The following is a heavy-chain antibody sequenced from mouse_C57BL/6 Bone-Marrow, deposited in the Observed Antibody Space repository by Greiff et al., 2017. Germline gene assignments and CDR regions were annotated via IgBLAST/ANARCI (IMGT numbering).Heavy chain of an antibody. D-gene: IGHD2-4*01. V-gene: IGHV1-55*01. CDR3: ARGGYDYGSFAY. CDR1: GYTFTSYW. Sequence: QVQLKQPGAELVKPGASVKMSCKASGYTFTSYWITWVKQRPGQGLEWIGDIYPGSGSTNYNEKFKSKATLTVDTSSSTAYMQLSSLTSEDSAVYYCARGGYDYGSFAYWGQGTLVTVSA. J-gene: IGHJ3*01. CDR2: IYPGSGST.